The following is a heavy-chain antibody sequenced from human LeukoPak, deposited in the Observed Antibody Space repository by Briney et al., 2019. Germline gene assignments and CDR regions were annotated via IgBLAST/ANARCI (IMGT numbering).Heavy chain of an antibody. J-gene: IGHJ4*02. Sequence: GASVKVSCKASGYTFTSYYMHWVRQAPGQGLEWRGIINPSGGSTSYAQKFQGRVTMTRDTSTSTVYMELSSLRSEDTAVYYCARDGDYDILTGTYYFDYWGQGTLVTVSS. V-gene: IGHV1-46*01. D-gene: IGHD3-9*01. CDR1: GYTFTSYY. CDR2: INPSGGST. CDR3: ARDGDYDILTGTYYFDY.